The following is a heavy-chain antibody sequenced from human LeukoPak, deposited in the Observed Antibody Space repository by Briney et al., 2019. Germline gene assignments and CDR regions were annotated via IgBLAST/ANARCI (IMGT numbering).Heavy chain of an antibody. J-gene: IGHJ4*02. V-gene: IGHV1-24*01. CDR3: ATRIAARRGYFDY. Sequence: ASVKVSCKVSGYTLTELSMHWVRHAPGKGLEWMGGFDPEDGETIYAQKFQGRVTMTEHTSTDTAYMDLSRLRSKDTAVYYCATRIAARRGYFDYWGQGTLVTVSS. CDR2: FDPEDGET. D-gene: IGHD6-6*01. CDR1: GYTLTELS.